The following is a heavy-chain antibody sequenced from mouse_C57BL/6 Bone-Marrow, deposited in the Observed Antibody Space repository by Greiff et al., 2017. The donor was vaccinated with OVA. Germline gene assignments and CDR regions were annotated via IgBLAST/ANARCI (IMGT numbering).Heavy chain of an antibody. CDR1: GFTFSSYA. D-gene: IGHD2-4*01. V-gene: IGHV5-4*01. J-gene: IGHJ3*01. Sequence: EVKVVESGGGLVKPGGSLKLSCAASGFTFSSYAMSWVRQTPEKRLEWVATISDGGSYTYYPDNVKGRFTISRDNAKNNLYLQMSHLKSEDTAMYYCARDRFDYDGPWFAYWGQGTLVTVSA. CDR3: ARDRFDYDGPWFAY. CDR2: ISDGGSYT.